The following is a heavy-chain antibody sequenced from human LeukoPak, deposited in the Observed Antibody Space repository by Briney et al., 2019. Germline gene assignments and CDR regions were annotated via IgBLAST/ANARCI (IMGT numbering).Heavy chain of an antibody. Sequence: SGPTLVNPTQTLTLTCTFSGFSLSTSGVGVGWVRQPPGKALEWLALIYWNDDKRYSPSLKSRLTITKDTSKNQVVLRMTNMDPVDTGTYYCAHAHRGYSYDVNGSGLFGYWGQGTLVTVSS. V-gene: IGHV2-5*01. CDR2: IYWNDDK. J-gene: IGHJ4*02. CDR1: GFSLSTSGVG. CDR3: AHAHRGYSYDVNGSGLFGY. D-gene: IGHD5-18*01.